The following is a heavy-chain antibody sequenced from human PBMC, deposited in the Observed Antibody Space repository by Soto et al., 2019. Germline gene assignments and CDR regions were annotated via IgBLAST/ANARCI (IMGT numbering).Heavy chain of an antibody. CDR2: ISSSSYI. J-gene: IGHJ6*03. CDR1: GFTFSSYS. CDR3: ARGQRDANYYYYYMDV. D-gene: IGHD6-25*01. Sequence: GGSLRLSCAASGFTFSSYSMNWARQAPGKGLEWVSSISSSSYIYYADSVKGRFTISRDNAKNSLYLQMNSLRAEDTAVYYCARGQRDANYYYYYMDVWGKGTTVTVSS. V-gene: IGHV3-21*01.